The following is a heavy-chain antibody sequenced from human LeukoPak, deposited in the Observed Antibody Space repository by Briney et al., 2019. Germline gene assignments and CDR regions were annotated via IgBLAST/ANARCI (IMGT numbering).Heavy chain of an antibody. CDR3: ARDLPSYGSGTDYYYYGMDV. J-gene: IGHJ6*02. CDR2: IYSGGST. D-gene: IGHD3-10*01. Sequence: GGSLRLSCAASGFTVSSNYMSWVRQAPGKGLEWVSVIYSGGSTYYADSVKGRFSISRDNSKNTLYLQMNSLRAGDTAVYYCARDLPSYGSGTDYYYYGMDVWGQGTTVTVSS. CDR1: GFTVSSNY. V-gene: IGHV3-66*01.